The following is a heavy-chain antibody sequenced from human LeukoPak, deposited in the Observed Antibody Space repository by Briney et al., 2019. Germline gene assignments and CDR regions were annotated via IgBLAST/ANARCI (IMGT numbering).Heavy chain of an antibody. D-gene: IGHD5-12*01. V-gene: IGHV4-61*02. CDR2: IYTSGST. J-gene: IGHJ4*02. CDR3: ARELAGYGKLDY. Sequence: PSQTLSLTCTVSGGSISSGSYFWSWIRQPAGKGLERIGRIYTSGSTNYNPSLKSRVTISPDTSKNQFSLKLSSVTAADTAVYYCARELAGYGKLDYWGQGILVTVSS. CDR1: GGSISSGSYF.